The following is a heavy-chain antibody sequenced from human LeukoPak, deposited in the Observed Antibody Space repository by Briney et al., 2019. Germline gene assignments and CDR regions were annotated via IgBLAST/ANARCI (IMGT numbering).Heavy chain of an antibody. J-gene: IGHJ4*02. CDR3: ARGRPYHLDY. Sequence: GGSLRLSCAASGFSFSSYGMNWVRQAPGKGLEWVAFIRYDGSDKYYADSVKGRFTISRDNSKNTLYLQMNSLRAEDTAVYYCARGRPYHLDYWGQGTLVTVSS. D-gene: IGHD1-14*01. CDR1: GFSFSSYG. CDR2: IRYDGSDK. V-gene: IGHV3-30*02.